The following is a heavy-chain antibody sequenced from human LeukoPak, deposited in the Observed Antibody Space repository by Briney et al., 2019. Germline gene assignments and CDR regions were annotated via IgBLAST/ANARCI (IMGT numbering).Heavy chain of an antibody. Sequence: GGSLRLSCAASGFTFSSYSMNWVRQAPGKGLEWVSSISSSSSYIYYADSVKGRFTISRDNAKNSLYLQMNSLRAGDTAVYYCARVLCGGDCYHPTEGAFDIWGQGTMVTVSS. D-gene: IGHD2-21*02. V-gene: IGHV3-21*01. CDR2: ISSSSSYI. CDR1: GFTFSSYS. J-gene: IGHJ3*02. CDR3: ARVLCGGDCYHPTEGAFDI.